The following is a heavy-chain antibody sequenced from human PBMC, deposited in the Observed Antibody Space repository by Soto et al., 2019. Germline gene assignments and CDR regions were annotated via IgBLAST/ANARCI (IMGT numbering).Heavy chain of an antibody. J-gene: IGHJ6*02. CDR3: AKDWRMDV. V-gene: IGHV3-23*01. Sequence: GGSLRHSCAASGGTCISYAMNWVRQAPGKGLEWVSDISSSGGSGGSTHYAESVKGRFTISRDNSKNTLYLQMNSLRAEDTAVYYCAKDWRMDVWGQGTTVTVSS. CDR2: ISSSGGSGGST. CDR1: GGTCISYA.